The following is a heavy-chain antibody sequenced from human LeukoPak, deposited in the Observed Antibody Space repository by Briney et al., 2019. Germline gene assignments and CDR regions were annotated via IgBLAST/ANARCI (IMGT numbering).Heavy chain of an antibody. V-gene: IGHV4-59*01. CDR2: TYYSGST. Sequence: SETLSLTCTVSGGSISSYYWSWIRQPPGKGLEWIGYTYYSGSTNYNPSLKSRVTISVDTSKNQFSLKLSSVTAADTAVYYCARGDSGPYYYDSSGPYFDYWGQGTLVTVSS. J-gene: IGHJ4*02. D-gene: IGHD3-22*01. CDR1: GGSISSYY. CDR3: ARGDSGPYYYDSSGPYFDY.